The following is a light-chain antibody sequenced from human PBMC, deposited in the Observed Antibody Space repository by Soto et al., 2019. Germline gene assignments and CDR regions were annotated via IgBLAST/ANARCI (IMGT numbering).Light chain of an antibody. Sequence: SYELTQPPSVSVAPGQTARISCGGNNIGRKSVHWYQQKPGRAPVVVVYDDSDRPSGIPERFSGGNSGDTATLTISRVEAGDEADYYCHVWDSSSGHYIFGTGTKVTVL. CDR1: NIGRKS. CDR3: HVWDSSSGHYI. CDR2: DDS. V-gene: IGLV3-21*02. J-gene: IGLJ1*01.